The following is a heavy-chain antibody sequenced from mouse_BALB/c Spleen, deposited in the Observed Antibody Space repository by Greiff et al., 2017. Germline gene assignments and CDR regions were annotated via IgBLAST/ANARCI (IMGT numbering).Heavy chain of an antibody. CDR3: ARGGNYFDY. CDR2: INPSTGYT. Sequence: QVQLKESGAELAKPGASVKMSCKASGYTFTSYWMHWVKQRPGQGLEWIGYINPSTGYTEYNQKFKDKATLTADKSSSTAYMQLSSLTSEDSAVYYCARGGNYFDYWGQGTTLTVSS. J-gene: IGHJ2*01. CDR1: GYTFTSYW. V-gene: IGHV1-7*01.